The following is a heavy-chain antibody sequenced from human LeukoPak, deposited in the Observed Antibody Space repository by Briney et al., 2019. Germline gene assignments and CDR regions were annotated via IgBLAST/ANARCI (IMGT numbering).Heavy chain of an antibody. CDR3: AIGTMDTTYFDY. CDR2: ISRSSSYI. V-gene: IGHV3-21*01. J-gene: IGHJ4*02. Sequence: GGSLRLSCAASGLTFSSYSMNWVRQAPGKGREGVSSISRSSSYIYYADSAKGRFTISRDNDKNSLYLQMNSLRAEDTAVYYCAIGTMDTTYFDYWGQGTLVTVSS. D-gene: IGHD4/OR15-4a*01. CDR1: GLTFSSYS.